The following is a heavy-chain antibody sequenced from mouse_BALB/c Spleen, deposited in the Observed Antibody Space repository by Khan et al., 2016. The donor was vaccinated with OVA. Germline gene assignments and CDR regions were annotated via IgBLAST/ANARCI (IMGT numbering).Heavy chain of an antibody. V-gene: IGHV2-6-7*01. CDR2: IWGDGST. CDR3: ARAYYGNYREAMDY. Sequence: VQLVESGPGLVAPSQSLSITCTVSGFSLTGYGVNWVRQPPRKGLEWLGMIWGDGSTDYNSALNSRLILSKDNSKSQVFLKMNSLQTDDTARYYCARAYYGNYREAMDYWGQGTSVTVSS. CDR1: GFSLTGYG. J-gene: IGHJ4*01. D-gene: IGHD2-10*01.